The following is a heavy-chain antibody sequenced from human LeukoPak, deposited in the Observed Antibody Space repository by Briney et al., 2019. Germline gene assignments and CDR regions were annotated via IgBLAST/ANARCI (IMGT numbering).Heavy chain of an antibody. J-gene: IGHJ3*02. CDR1: GGSISSSSYY. Sequence: SETLSLTCTVSGGSISSSSYYWGWIRQPPGKGLEWIGSIYYSGSTYYNPSLKSRVTISVDTSKNQFSLKLSSVTAADTAVYYCARQRIRSAKDEPPPDKIWGQGTMVTVSS. D-gene: IGHD1-14*01. V-gene: IGHV4-39*01. CDR2: IYYSGST. CDR3: ARQRIRSAKDEPPPDKI.